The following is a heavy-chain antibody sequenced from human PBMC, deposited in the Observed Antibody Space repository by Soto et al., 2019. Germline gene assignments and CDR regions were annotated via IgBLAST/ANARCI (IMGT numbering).Heavy chain of an antibody. CDR3: AHRRGGGDWNDGDFDF. Sequence: QITLKESGPTLVKPTETLTLTCSFSGFSLTSRPLGVGWIRQPPGKALECLALIYWDDDKRYSPSLRSRLAITKDTQKNQVVLRMTNVDPTDTATYYCAHRRGGGDWNDGDFDFWGQGTLVTVSS. CDR2: IYWDDDK. D-gene: IGHD1-1*01. V-gene: IGHV2-5*02. J-gene: IGHJ4*02. CDR1: GFSLTSRPLG.